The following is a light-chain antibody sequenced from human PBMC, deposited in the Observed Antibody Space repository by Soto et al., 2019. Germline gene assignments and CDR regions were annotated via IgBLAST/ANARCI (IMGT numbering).Light chain of an antibody. V-gene: IGLV2-8*01. Sequence: QSALTQPPSASGSPGQSVAISCTGTSSDVGGYNYVSWYQQHPVKAPKLMIYEVSKRPSGVPDRFSGSKSGNTASLTVSGLQAEDEAHYYCSSYAGSRVFGGGTKLTVL. CDR2: EVS. CDR3: SSYAGSRV. J-gene: IGLJ3*02. CDR1: SSDVGGYNY.